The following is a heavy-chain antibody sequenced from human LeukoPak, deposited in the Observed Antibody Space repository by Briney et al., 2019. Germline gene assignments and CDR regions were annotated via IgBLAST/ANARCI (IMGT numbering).Heavy chain of an antibody. CDR2: ISWNSGSI. J-gene: IGHJ4*02. V-gene: IGHV3-9*01. CDR3: AKGHRDYYDSSFDY. Sequence: PGRSLRLSCAASGFTFDDYAMHWVRQAPGKGLEWVSGISWNSGSIGYADSVKGRLTISRDNAKNSLYLQMNSLRAEDTALYYCAKGHRDYYDSSFDYWGQGTLVTVSS. CDR1: GFTFDDYA. D-gene: IGHD3-22*01.